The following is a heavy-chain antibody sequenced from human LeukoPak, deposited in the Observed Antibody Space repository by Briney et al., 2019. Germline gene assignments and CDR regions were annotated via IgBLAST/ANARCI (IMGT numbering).Heavy chain of an antibody. J-gene: IGHJ5*02. V-gene: IGHV3-48*01. CDR2: ISSSTSTI. CDR3: ATTPQWVTP. D-gene: IGHD4-23*01. CDR1: GFTFSTYN. Sequence: PGGSLRLSCVASGFTFSTYNMNWVRQAPGKGLEWVSYISSSTSTIHYADSVKGRFTISRDNAKNSLYLEMNSLRVEDTAVYYCATTPQWVTPWGQGTLVTVSS.